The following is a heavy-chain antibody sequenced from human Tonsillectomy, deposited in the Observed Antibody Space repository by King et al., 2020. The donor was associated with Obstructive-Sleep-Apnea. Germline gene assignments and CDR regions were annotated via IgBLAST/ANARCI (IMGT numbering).Heavy chain of an antibody. CDR2: IIPILGIA. D-gene: IGHD3-10*01. Sequence: QLVQSGAEVKKPGSSVKVSCKASGGTFSSYVISWVRQAPGQGLEWMGRIIPILGIANYAQKFQGRVTITADKSTSTAYMELSSLRSEDTAVYYCATDRGFGELNWFDPWGQGTLVTVSS. V-gene: IGHV1-69*04. CDR3: ATDRGFGELNWFDP. J-gene: IGHJ5*02. CDR1: GGTFSSYV.